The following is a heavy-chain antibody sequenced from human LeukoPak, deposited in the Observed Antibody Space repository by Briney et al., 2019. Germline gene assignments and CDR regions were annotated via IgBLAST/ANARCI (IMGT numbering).Heavy chain of an antibody. CDR3: ARALYNRGWYPDYFDS. CDR2: IWYDGSNK. V-gene: IGHV3-33*01. Sequence: PGRSLRLSCAASGFTFSSYGMHWVRQAPGKGLEWVALIWYDGSNKYYADSVKGRFTISRDNSKNTLYLQMNSLRAEDTAIYYCARALYNRGWYPDYFDSWGQGTLVTVSA. J-gene: IGHJ4*02. CDR1: GFTFSSYG. D-gene: IGHD6-19*01.